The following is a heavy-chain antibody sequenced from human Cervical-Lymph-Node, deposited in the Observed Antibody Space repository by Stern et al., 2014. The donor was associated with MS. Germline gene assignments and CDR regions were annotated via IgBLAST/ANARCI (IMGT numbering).Heavy chain of an antibody. Sequence: VQLEESGAEVKKPGASVKVSCKASGYTFTSYYMHWVRQAPGQGLEWMGIINPSGGSTSYAQKFQGRVTMTRDTSTSTVYMELSSLRSEDTAVYYCARDEIVVGATTGLVDYWGQGTLVTVSS. J-gene: IGHJ4*02. CDR1: GYTFTSYY. CDR3: ARDEIVVGATTGLVDY. D-gene: IGHD1-26*01. CDR2: INPSGGST. V-gene: IGHV1-46*03.